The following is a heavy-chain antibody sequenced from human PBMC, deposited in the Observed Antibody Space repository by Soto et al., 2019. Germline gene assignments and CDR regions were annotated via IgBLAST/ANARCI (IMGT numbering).Heavy chain of an antibody. J-gene: IGHJ4*02. V-gene: IGHV3-23*01. Sequence: GGSLRLSCAASGFTFSSYAMSWVRQAPGKGLEWVSAISGSGGSTYYADSVKGRFTISRDNSKNTLYLQMNSLRAEDTAVYYCAKVRGIVVVAAHFDYWGQGTLVTVSS. D-gene: IGHD2-15*01. CDR1: GFTFSSYA. CDR3: AKVRGIVVVAAHFDY. CDR2: ISGSGGST.